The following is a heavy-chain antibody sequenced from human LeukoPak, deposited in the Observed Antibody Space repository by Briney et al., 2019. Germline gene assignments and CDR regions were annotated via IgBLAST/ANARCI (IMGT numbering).Heavy chain of an antibody. J-gene: IGHJ4*02. V-gene: IGHV3-30*03. D-gene: IGHD6-13*01. CDR1: GFTFSSYG. CDR3: ARGPLIAAAGTW. CDR2: ISYDGSNK. Sequence: GGSLRLSCAASGFTFSSYGMHWVRQAPGKGLEWVAVISYDGSNKYYADSVKGRFTISRDNSKNTLYLQMNSLRAEDTAVYYCARGPLIAAAGTWWGQGTLVTVSS.